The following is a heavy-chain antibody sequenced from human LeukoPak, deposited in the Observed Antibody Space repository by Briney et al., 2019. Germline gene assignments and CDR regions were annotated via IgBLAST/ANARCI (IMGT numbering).Heavy chain of an antibody. CDR1: GFTFSNSW. CDR2: IKPDGSAQ. V-gene: IGHV3-7*01. J-gene: IGHJ4*02. D-gene: IGHD2-21*02. CDR3: ASHDFWRFDY. Sequence: GGSLRLSCAASGFTFSNSWMSWVRQAPGKGLEWVATIKPDGSAQYYVDSVKGRFTISRDNAKNSLYLQMNSLRDEDTAVYYCASHDFWRFDYWGQGTLVTVSS.